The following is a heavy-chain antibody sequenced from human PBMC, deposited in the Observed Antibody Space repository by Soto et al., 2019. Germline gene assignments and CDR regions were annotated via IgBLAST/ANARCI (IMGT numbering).Heavy chain of an antibody. CDR1: GFTFSGFA. Sequence: PGRSLRLSCAASGFTFSGFAVSWVRQAPGKGLEWVSAISGSGGSTYYADSVKGRFTISRDNSKNTLYLQMNSLRAEDTAVYYCAKVFTTSYPFDYWGQGTLVTVSS. D-gene: IGHD1-26*01. CDR3: AKVFTTSYPFDY. CDR2: ISGSGGST. V-gene: IGHV3-23*01. J-gene: IGHJ4*02.